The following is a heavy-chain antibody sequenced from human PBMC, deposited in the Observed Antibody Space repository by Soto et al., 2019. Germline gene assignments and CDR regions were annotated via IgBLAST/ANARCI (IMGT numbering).Heavy chain of an antibody. CDR2: ISYDGSNK. CDR1: GFTFSSYA. V-gene: IGHV3-30-3*01. J-gene: IGHJ6*02. D-gene: IGHD6-19*01. CDR3: ARDFGSGWYSTLGMDV. Sequence: GSLRLSCAASGFTFSSYAMHWVRQAPGKGLEWVAVISYDGSNKYYADSVKGRFTISRDNSKNTLYLQMNSLRAEDTAVYYCARDFGSGWYSTLGMDVWGQGTTVTVSS.